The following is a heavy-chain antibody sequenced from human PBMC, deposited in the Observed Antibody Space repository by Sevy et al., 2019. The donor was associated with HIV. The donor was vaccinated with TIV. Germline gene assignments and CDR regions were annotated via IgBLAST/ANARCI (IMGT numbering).Heavy chain of an antibody. CDR1: GYSFTSYW. J-gene: IGHJ6*03. CDR3: ARHPNYYDSSGSLYYYYMDV. D-gene: IGHD3-22*01. Sequence: GESLKISCKGSGYSFTSYWIGWVRQMSGKGLEWMGIIYPGDSDTRYSPSFQGQVTISADKSISTAYLQWSSLKASDTAMYYCARHPNYYDSSGSLYYYYMDVWGKGTTVTVSS. V-gene: IGHV5-51*01. CDR2: IYPGDSDT.